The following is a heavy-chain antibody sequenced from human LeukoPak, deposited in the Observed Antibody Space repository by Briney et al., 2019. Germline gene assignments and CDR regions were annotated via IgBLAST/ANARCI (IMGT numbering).Heavy chain of an antibody. Sequence: PGGSLRLSCAASGFTFSSYAMHWVRQAPGKGLEWVAVISYDGSNKYYADSVKGRFTISRDNSKNTLYLQMNSLRAEDTAVYYCARVGRDTGAFDYWGQGTLVTVSS. CDR2: ISYDGSNK. CDR1: GFTFSSYA. V-gene: IGHV3-30*04. J-gene: IGHJ4*02. CDR3: ARVGRDTGAFDY. D-gene: IGHD5-18*01.